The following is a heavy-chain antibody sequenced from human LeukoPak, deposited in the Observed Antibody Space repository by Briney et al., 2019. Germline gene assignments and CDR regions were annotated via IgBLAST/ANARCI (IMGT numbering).Heavy chain of an antibody. CDR2: IHPNSGGT. V-gene: IGHV1-2*02. D-gene: IGHD6-19*01. CDR3: ARLASVPG. CDR1: GYTFTGYY. J-gene: IGHJ1*01. Sequence: GASVKVSCRASGYTFTGYYLHWVRQAPGQGLEWMGWIHPNSGGTNYAQKFQGRVTMTRDTSISTAYMELSSLRSDDTAVYFCARLASVPGWGQGTLVTVSS.